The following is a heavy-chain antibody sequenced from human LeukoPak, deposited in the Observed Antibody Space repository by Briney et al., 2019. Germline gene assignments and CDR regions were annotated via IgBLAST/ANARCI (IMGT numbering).Heavy chain of an antibody. J-gene: IGHJ5*02. D-gene: IGHD3-9*01. CDR1: GYTFGGYY. CDR2: INPNTGGT. V-gene: IGHV1-2*02. CDR3: ARVGLTGYYGTNWFDP. Sequence: ASVKVSCTASGYTFGGYYIHWVRQAPGQGLEWMGWINPNTGGTKYAQKFQGRVTMTRDTSSSTAYMELSRLRSDDTAVYYCARVGLTGYYGTNWFDPWGQGTLVTVSS.